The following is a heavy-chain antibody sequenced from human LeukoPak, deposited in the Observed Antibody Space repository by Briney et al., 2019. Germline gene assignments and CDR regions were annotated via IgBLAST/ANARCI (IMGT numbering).Heavy chain of an antibody. D-gene: IGHD3-22*01. CDR3: ARGSYYDSSGPTPFDY. J-gene: IGHJ4*02. CDR1: GFTFSSYG. CDR2: IWYDGSNK. V-gene: IGHV3-30*19. Sequence: GRSLRLSCAASGFTFSSYGMHWVRQAPGKGLEWVAVIWYDGSNKYYADSVKGRFTISRDNSKNTLYLQMNSLRAEDTAVYYCARGSYYDSSGPTPFDYWGQGTLVTVSS.